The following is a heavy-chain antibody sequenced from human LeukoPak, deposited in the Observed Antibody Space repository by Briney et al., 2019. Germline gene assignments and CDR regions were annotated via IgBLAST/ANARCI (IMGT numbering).Heavy chain of an antibody. V-gene: IGHV3-53*04. D-gene: IGHD6-6*01. CDR3: AKGLYSSSSSVRHGLDV. Sequence: GGSLRLSCAASGFTVSSNYMSWVRQAPGKGLEWVSVIYSGGSTYYADSVKGRFTISRHNSKNTLYLQMNSLRAEDTAVYYCAKGLYSSSSSVRHGLDVWGQGTTVTVSS. CDR1: GFTVSSNY. J-gene: IGHJ6*02. CDR2: IYSGGST.